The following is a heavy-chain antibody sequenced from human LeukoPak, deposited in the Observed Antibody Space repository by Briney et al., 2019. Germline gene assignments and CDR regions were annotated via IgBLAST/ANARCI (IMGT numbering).Heavy chain of an antibody. CDR2: IYYSGST. Sequence: SETLSLTCTVSGGSISSYYWSWIRQPPGKGLEWIGYIYYSGSTNYNPSLKSRVTISVDTSKNQFSLKLSSVTAADTAVYYCAKAGTTGIHHWFDPWGQGNLVTVSS. J-gene: IGHJ5*02. CDR3: AKAGTTGIHHWFDP. V-gene: IGHV4-59*08. CDR1: GGSISSYY. D-gene: IGHD1-1*01.